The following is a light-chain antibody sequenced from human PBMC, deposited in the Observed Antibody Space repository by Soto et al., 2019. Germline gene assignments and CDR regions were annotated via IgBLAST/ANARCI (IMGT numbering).Light chain of an antibody. CDR3: QQYHTSPVT. Sequence: ESVLTQSAGNLSLSPGERDTLSCRASHRGSSGYLAWYQQKPGQTPRLLIYGASGRASGVPARFSGSGSGTDFTLTISRLEPEDFAVYYCQQYHTSPVTFGQGTKVDI. V-gene: IGKV3-20*01. CDR1: HRGSSGY. J-gene: IGKJ1*01. CDR2: GAS.